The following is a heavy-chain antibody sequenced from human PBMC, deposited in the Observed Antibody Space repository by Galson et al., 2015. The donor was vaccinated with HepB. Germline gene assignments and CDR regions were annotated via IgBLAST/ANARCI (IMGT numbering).Heavy chain of an antibody. V-gene: IGHV3-7*01. CDR1: GFTFSSYW. J-gene: IGHJ4*02. Sequence: SLRLSCAASGFTFSSYWMSWVRQAPEKGLEWVANIKQDGSETYYVDSVKGRFTISRDNAKNSLYLQMNSLRAEDTAVYYCARGVEISGSYSFDYWGQGTLVTVSS. D-gene: IGHD1-26*01. CDR2: IKQDGSET. CDR3: ARGVEISGSYSFDY.